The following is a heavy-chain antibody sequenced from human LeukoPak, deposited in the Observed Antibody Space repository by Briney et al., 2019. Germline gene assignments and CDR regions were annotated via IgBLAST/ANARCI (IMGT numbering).Heavy chain of an antibody. V-gene: IGHV1-18*01. J-gene: IGHJ4*02. CDR3: ARGGTTSWVGSFDH. D-gene: IGHD1-14*01. CDR2: IIPYNGNR. CDR1: EYTFTSYG. Sequence: ASVKVSCKASEYTFTSYGISWVRQAPGKGLEWMGSIIPYNGNRNYAQNLQGRVSMTTDTSTTTAYMVLTSLTSDDTAVYYCARGGTTSWVGSFDHWGQGTLVTVSS.